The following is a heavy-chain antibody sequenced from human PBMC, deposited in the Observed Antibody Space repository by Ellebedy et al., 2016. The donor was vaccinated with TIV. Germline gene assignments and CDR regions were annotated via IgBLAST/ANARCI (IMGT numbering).Heavy chain of an antibody. V-gene: IGHV4-30-2*01. D-gene: IGHD1-14*01. CDR3: ARLTGRNRVFDY. J-gene: IGHJ4*02. CDR1: GGSISSGGSS. CDR2: IYHSGST. Sequence: SETLSLTXAVSGGSISSGGSSWSWIRQPPGKGLEWIGYIYHSGSTYYNPSLKSRVTISVDTSKNQFSLKLSSVTAEDTAVYYCARLTGRNRVFDYWGQGTLVTVSS.